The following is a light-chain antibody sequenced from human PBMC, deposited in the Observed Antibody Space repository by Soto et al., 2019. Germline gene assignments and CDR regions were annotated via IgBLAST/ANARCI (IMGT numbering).Light chain of an antibody. CDR2: GAS. CDR1: QSVPNSK. Sequence: EIVLTQSPGTLSLSPGERATLSCRASQSVPNSKLAWYQQKPGQAPRLLIYGASSRATGIPDRFSGSGSVTDFTLTISRLEPEDFALYYCQQYGSSPLTFGGGTKVEIK. V-gene: IGKV3-20*01. J-gene: IGKJ4*01. CDR3: QQYGSSPLT.